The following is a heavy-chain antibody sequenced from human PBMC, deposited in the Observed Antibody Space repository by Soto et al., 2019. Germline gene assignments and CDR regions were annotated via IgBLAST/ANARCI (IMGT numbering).Heavy chain of an antibody. CDR2: INHSGST. V-gene: IGHV4-34*01. Sequence: SETLSLTCAVYGGSFSGYYWSWIRQPPGKGLEWIGEINHSGSTNYNPSLKSRVTISVDTSKNQFSLKLSSVTAADKAVYYCARGSSYIVVVPAAIPPRAFDIWGQGTMVTVSS. D-gene: IGHD2-2*02. J-gene: IGHJ3*02. CDR1: GGSFSGYY. CDR3: ARGSSYIVVVPAAIPPRAFDI.